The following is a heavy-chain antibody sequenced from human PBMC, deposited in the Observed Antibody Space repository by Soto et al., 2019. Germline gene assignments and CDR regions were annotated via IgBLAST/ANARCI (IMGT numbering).Heavy chain of an antibody. CDR2: VNPNGGST. V-gene: IGHV1-46*01. CDR1: GYTFTSIY. Sequence: QVQLVQSGAEVKNPGASVKVSCKTSGYTFTSIYIHWVRQAPGQGLEWMSIVNPNGGSTNYAQNLQGRVTLTRHTSTNTVYMELSSLRSEDTAVYYCARILTSGDYWGQGTLVTVSS. CDR3: ARILTSGDY. J-gene: IGHJ4*02.